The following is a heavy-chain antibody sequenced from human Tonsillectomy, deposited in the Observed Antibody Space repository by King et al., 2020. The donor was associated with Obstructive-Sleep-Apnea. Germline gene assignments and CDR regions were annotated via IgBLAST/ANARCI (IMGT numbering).Heavy chain of an antibody. CDR3: ARGSGAAAVNWFDP. J-gene: IGHJ5*02. Sequence: VQLQQWGAGLLKPSETLSLTCAVFGGSFSDFYWSWIRQPPGKGLEWIGEINHSGSTKYNPSLKSRITISVDTSKNQFSLKLTFVAAADTAVYYCARGSGAAAVNWFDPWGQGTLVTVSS. V-gene: IGHV4-34*01. CDR2: INHSGST. D-gene: IGHD6-13*01. CDR1: GGSFSDFY.